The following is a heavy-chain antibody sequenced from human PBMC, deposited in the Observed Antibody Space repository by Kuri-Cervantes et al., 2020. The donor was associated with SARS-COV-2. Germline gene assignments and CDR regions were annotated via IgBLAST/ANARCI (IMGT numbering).Heavy chain of an antibody. D-gene: IGHD3/OR15-3a*01. CDR2: INPSVEMNPRVGT. Sequence: SQTLSLTCAIYGGSFSGYYWNWNRQPPGKGLEWLGEINPSVEMNPRVGTNYNPSLKSRITISVDTSKNQFSLKLNSVTAADTAVYYCARGAGYDFGTGYQDWFFDLWGRGNLVTVSS. J-gene: IGHJ2*01. CDR3: ARGAGYDFGTGYQDWFFDL. CDR1: GGSFSGYY. V-gene: IGHV4-34*01.